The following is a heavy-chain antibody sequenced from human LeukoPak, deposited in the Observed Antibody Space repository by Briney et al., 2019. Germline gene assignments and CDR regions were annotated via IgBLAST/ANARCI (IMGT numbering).Heavy chain of an antibody. CDR1: GFTFRGYA. CDR3: AREQSRDAWSVFDY. Sequence: GWSLRLSCAASGFTFRGYAMHWVRQAPGKGLEWVADISDDGSRQHYADFLEGRITISRDNSKNTLSLQMSSLRTEDTAVYYCAREQSRDAWSVFDYWDPGTLVTVSS. V-gene: IGHV3-30*04. D-gene: IGHD2-2*01. CDR2: ISDDGSRQ. J-gene: IGHJ4*02.